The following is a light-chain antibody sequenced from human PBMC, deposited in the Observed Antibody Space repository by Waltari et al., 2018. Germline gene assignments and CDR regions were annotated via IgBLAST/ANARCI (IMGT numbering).Light chain of an antibody. J-gene: IGKJ1*01. Sequence: DIQMTQSPSTLSASVGDRVTIPCRASQCISNWLAWYQQKPGKAPKLLIYDASSLESGVPSRFSGSGSGTEFTLTISSLQPDDFATYYCQQYNSYSPWTFGQGTKVEIK. V-gene: IGKV1-5*01. CDR2: DAS. CDR3: QQYNSYSPWT. CDR1: QCISNW.